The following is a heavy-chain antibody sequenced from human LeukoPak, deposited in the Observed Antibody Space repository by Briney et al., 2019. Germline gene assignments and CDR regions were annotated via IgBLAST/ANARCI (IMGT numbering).Heavy chain of an antibody. J-gene: IGHJ5*02. CDR1: GGTFSSYA. D-gene: IGHD2-15*01. CDR3: AISRGGDSFDP. Sequence: ASVKVSCKASGGTFSSYAISWVRQAPGQGLEWMGGIIPIFGTANYAQKFQGRVTITTDESTSTAYMELSSLRSEDTAVYYCAISRGGDSFDPWGQGTLVTVSS. CDR2: IIPIFGTA. V-gene: IGHV1-69*05.